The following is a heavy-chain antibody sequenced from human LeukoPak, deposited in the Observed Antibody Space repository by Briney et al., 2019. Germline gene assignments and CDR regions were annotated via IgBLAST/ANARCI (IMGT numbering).Heavy chain of an antibody. CDR3: AKRGAVIRVILVGFHKEAYYFDS. D-gene: IGHD2-21*02. V-gene: IGHV3-23*01. CDR1: GITLSNYG. CDR2: ISDSGGRT. J-gene: IGHJ4*02. Sequence: GGSPRLSCAVSGITLSNYGMSWVRQAPGKGLEWVAGISDSGGRTNYADSVKGRFTISRDNPKNTLYLQMNSLRAEDTAVYFCAKRGAVIRVILVGFHKEAYYFDSWGQGALVTVSS.